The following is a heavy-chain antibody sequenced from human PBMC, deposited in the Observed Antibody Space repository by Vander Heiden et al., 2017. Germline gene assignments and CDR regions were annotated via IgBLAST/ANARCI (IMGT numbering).Heavy chain of an antibody. D-gene: IGHD3-9*01. J-gene: IGHJ4*02. V-gene: IGHV3-23*01. CDR3: AKSPVYYDILTGYYTPGGFFDY. Sequence: EVQLLESGGGLVQPGGSLRLSCAASGFNFSSYAMNWVRQTPGKGLEWVSAISGSGGSTYYADSVKGRFTISRDNSKNTLYLQMNSLRAEDTAVYYCAKSPVYYDILTGYYTPGGFFDYWGQGTLVTVSS. CDR2: ISGSGGST. CDR1: GFNFSSYA.